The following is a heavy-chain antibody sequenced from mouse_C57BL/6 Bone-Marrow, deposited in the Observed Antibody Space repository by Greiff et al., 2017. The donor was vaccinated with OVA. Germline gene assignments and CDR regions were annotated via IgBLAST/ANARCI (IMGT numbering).Heavy chain of an antibody. CDR3: ARRDNWNFDY. D-gene: IGHD4-1*01. CDR1: GFTFSSYG. V-gene: IGHV5-6*01. J-gene: IGHJ2*01. Sequence: EVQLVESGGDLVKPGGSLKLSCAASGFTFSSYGMSWVRQTPDKRLEWVATISSGGSYTYYPDSVKGRFTISRDNAKNTLYLQMSSLKSEDTAMYYCARRDNWNFDYWGQGTTLTGSS. CDR2: ISSGGSYT.